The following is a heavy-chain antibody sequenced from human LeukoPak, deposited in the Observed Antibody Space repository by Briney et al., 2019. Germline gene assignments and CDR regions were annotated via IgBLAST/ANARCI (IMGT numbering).Heavy chain of an antibody. CDR1: GGSISSGGYY. CDR3: ARDGGSSYYGSHDY. D-gene: IGHD3-10*01. Sequence: SETLSLTCTVSGGSISSGGYYWSWIRQPPGKGLEWIGYIYHSGSTYYNPSLKSRVTISVDTSKNQFSLKLSSVTAADTAVYYCARDGGSSYYGSHDYWGQGTLVTVSS. V-gene: IGHV4-30-2*01. J-gene: IGHJ4*02. CDR2: IYHSGST.